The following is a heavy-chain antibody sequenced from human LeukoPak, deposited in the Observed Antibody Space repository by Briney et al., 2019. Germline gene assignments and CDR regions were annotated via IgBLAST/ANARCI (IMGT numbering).Heavy chain of an antibody. J-gene: IGHJ3*02. CDR2: IIPIFGTA. CDR1: GGTFSSYA. D-gene: IGHD5-12*01. CDR3: ASDLLIAADAFDI. V-gene: IGHV1-69*01. Sequence: VKVSCKASGGTFSSYAISWVRQAPGQGLEWMGGIIPIFGTANYAQKFQRRVTITADESTSTAYMELSSLRSEDTAVYYCASDLLIAADAFDIWGQGTMVTVSS.